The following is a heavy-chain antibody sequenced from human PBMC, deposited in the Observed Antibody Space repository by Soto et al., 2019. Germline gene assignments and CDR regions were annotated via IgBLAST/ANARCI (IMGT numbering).Heavy chain of an antibody. Sequence: GESLKISSKASVYSFTTYWNCWAHQMPGKGLEWMGIFYPGDSAPRLSPSFQCQVTISADKSISTAYLQWSSLKASDSAIYWSGRLSNGMDVWGQGTTITVSS. CDR1: VYSFTTYW. CDR2: FYPGDSAP. J-gene: IGHJ6*02. CDR3: GRLSNGMDV. V-gene: IGHV5-51*07.